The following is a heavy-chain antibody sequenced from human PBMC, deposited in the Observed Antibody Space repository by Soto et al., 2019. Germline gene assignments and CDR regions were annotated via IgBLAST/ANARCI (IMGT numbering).Heavy chain of an antibody. CDR3: ARTGYCGGDCPYYFDY. Sequence: SETLSLTCTVSGGSISSSSYYWGWIRQPPGKGLEWIGSIYYSGSTYYNPSLKSRVTISVDTSKNQFSLKLSSVTAADTAVYYCARTGYCGGDCPYYFDYWGQGTLVTVSS. CDR1: GGSISSSSYY. D-gene: IGHD2-21*02. V-gene: IGHV4-39*01. CDR2: IYYSGST. J-gene: IGHJ4*02.